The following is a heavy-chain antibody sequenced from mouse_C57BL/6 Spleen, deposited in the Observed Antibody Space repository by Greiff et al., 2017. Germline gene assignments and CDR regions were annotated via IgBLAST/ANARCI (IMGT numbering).Heavy chain of an antibody. CDR1: GYAFSSSW. CDR3: AIDSSGTVAMDY. D-gene: IGHD3-2*02. CDR2: IYPGDGDT. J-gene: IGHJ4*01. Sequence: VQRVESGPELVKPGASVKISCKASGYAFSSSWMTWVKQRPGKGLEWIGRIYPGDGDTNYNGKFKGKATLTADKSSSTAYMQLSSLTSEDSAVYFCAIDSSGTVAMDYWGQGTSVTVSS. V-gene: IGHV1-82*01.